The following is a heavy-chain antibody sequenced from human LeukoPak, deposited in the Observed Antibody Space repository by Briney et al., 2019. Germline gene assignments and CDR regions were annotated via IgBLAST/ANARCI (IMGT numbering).Heavy chain of an antibody. CDR3: AREPVTGTSNFFDS. J-gene: IGHJ4*02. V-gene: IGHV4-4*07. Sequence: PSETLSLTCTVSGGSISTYYWRWIRQPAGKGLEWIGRMYTSGNTNYNPSLKSRVTMSVDTSKKQFSLRLSSVTAADTAVYYCAREPVTGTSNFFDSWGQGTLVTVSS. CDR1: GGSISTYY. CDR2: MYTSGNT. D-gene: IGHD6-19*01.